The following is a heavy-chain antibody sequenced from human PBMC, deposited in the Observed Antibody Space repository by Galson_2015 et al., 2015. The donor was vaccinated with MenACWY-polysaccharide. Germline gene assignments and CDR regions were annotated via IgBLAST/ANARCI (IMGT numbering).Heavy chain of an antibody. V-gene: IGHV3-23*01. CDR3: AKDSTDFWSVAGRFDH. J-gene: IGHJ5*02. CDR1: GFTFTSYA. D-gene: IGHD3-3*01. Sequence: SLRLSCAASGFTFTSYAMSWVRQASGKGLEWVSAIRSSGANTYYADSVKGRFTISRDNSKNTLYLRMNSLRAEDTAVYYCAKDSTDFWSVAGRFDHWGQGTLVTVSS. CDR2: IRSSGANT.